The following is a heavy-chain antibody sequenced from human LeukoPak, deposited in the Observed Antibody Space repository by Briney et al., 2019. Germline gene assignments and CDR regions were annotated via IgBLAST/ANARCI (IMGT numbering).Heavy chain of an antibody. J-gene: IGHJ6*01. D-gene: IGHD4-11*01. CDR2: ISYDGSNK. V-gene: IGHV3-30*18. CDR1: GFIFSSYG. Sequence: GGSLRLSCAASGFIFSSYGMYWVRQDPGKGLEGVAIISYDGSNKYYADSVKGRFTISRDNSKNTLYLQMNSLRAEDSAVYYCVKDLMTTVINYNYHGMDVWGQGTTVTVSS. CDR3: VKDLMTTVINYNYHGMDV.